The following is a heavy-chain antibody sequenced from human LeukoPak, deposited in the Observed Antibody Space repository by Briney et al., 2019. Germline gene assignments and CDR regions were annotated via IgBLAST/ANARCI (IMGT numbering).Heavy chain of an antibody. V-gene: IGHV4-59*01. Sequence: SETLSLTCTVSGGSISIYYWSWVRQPPGKGLEWIGYIYYSGSTNYNPSLKSRVTISVDTSKNQFSLKLSSVTAADTAVYYCARESITMIVVARGQGFDPWGQGTLVTVSS. D-gene: IGHD3-22*01. CDR3: ARESITMIVVARGQGFDP. J-gene: IGHJ5*02. CDR2: IYYSGST. CDR1: GGSISIYY.